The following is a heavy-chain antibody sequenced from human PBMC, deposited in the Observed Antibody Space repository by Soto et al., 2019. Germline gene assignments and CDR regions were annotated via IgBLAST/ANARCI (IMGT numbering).Heavy chain of an antibody. J-gene: IGHJ4*02. V-gene: IGHV3-48*02. CDR3: ARGGVATISGDS. D-gene: IGHD5-12*01. CDR1: GFTLSRYS. CDR2: IDSSSATI. Sequence: EVQLVESGGGLVQPGGSLRVSCAASGFTLSRYSMNWVRQAPGKGLEWLSYIDSSSATIYYADSVKGRFIISRDNAKNPLYLQMNSLRDEDTAVYYRARGGVATISGDSWGQGTLVTFSS.